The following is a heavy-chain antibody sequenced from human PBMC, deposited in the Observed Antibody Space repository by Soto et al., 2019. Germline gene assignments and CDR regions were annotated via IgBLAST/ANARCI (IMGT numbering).Heavy chain of an antibody. CDR3: VRYGVAATY. J-gene: IGHJ4*02. V-gene: IGHV1-8*01. CDR1: GYTFTTYN. Sequence: GGSVKVFFKAYGYTFTTYNINLVRQATGQGLEWMGWMNPNSGNTGYAQKFQDRITLTRDTSITTAYMELSSLRSDDTAVYFCVRYGVAATYWGQGTKVTVS. CDR2: MNPNSGNT. D-gene: IGHD3-10*01.